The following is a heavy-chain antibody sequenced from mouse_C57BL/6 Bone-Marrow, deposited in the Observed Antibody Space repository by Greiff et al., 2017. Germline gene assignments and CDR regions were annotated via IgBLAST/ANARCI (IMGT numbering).Heavy chain of an antibody. D-gene: IGHD1-1*01. V-gene: IGHV1-80*01. J-gene: IGHJ3*01. CDR3: ARDHYYGSSYDWFAY. Sequence: QVQLQQSGAELVKPGASVKISCKASGYAFSSYWMNWVKQRPGKGLEWIGQIYPGDGDTNYNGKFKGKATLTADKSSSTAYMQLSSLTSEDSAVYFCARDHYYGSSYDWFAYWGQGTLVTVSA. CDR1: GYAFSSYW. CDR2: IYPGDGDT.